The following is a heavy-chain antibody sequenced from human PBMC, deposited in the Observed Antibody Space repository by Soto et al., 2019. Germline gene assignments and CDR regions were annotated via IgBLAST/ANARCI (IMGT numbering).Heavy chain of an antibody. J-gene: IGHJ4*02. D-gene: IGHD2-15*01. V-gene: IGHV4-31*03. CDR3: ARVVVAATQIDY. CDR1: GGSISSGGYY. CDR2: IYYSGST. Sequence: QVQLQESGPGLVKPSQTLSLTYTVSGGSISSGGYYWSWIRQHPGKGLEWIGYIYYSGSTYYNPSLKSRVTISVDTSKNQFSLKLSPVTAADTAVYYCARVVVAATQIDYWGQGTLVTVSS.